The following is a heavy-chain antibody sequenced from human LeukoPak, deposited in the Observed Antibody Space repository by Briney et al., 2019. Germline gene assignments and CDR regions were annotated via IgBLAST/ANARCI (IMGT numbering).Heavy chain of an antibody. CDR3: TTEDSSSWYPDY. CDR2: IKSKTDGGTT. Sequence: PGGSLRLSCAASGFTFSSYWMSWVRQAPGKGLEWVGRIKSKTDGGTTDYAAPVEGRFTISRDDSKNTLYLQMNSLKTEDTAVYYCTTEDSSSWYPDYWGQGTLVTVSS. J-gene: IGHJ4*02. CDR1: GFTFSSYW. V-gene: IGHV3-15*01. D-gene: IGHD6-13*01.